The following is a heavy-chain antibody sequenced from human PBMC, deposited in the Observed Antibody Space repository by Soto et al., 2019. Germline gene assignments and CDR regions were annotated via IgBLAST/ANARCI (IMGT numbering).Heavy chain of an antibody. CDR1: GGSISSSNW. J-gene: IGHJ4*02. CDR3: ASYTYYYDSSGSLLR. D-gene: IGHD3-22*01. V-gene: IGHV4-4*02. Sequence: PSETLSLTCAVSGGSISSSNWWSWVRQPPGKGLEWIGEIYHSGSTNYNPSLKSRVTISVDKSKNQFSLKLSSVTAADTAVYYCASYTYYYDSSGSLLRWGQGTLVTVSS. CDR2: IYHSGST.